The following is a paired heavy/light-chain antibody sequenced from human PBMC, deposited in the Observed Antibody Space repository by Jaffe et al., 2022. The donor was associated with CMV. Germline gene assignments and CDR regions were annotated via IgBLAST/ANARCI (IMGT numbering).Heavy chain of an antibody. Sequence: QVQLQESGPGLVKPSETLSLTCTVSGGFISTYYWTWIRQPPGKGLEWIGYIFYSGSTNYNSSLKSRVTISVDTSKNQFSLKLSSVTTADTAVYYCARSSGWRGPDYWGQGTLVTVSS. CDR3: ARSSGWRGPDY. D-gene: IGHD6-19*01. CDR2: IFYSGST. V-gene: IGHV4-59*01. CDR1: GGFISTYY. J-gene: IGHJ4*02.
Light chain of an antibody. CDR2: SNN. J-gene: IGLJ3*02. CDR3: AAWDDSLNGPV. CDR1: SSNIGSNT. V-gene: IGLV1-44*01. Sequence: QSVLIQPPSASGTPGQRVAISCSGSSSNIGSNTVNWYQQLPGTAPKLLIYSNNQRPSGVPDRFSGSKSGTSASLAISGLQSEDEADYYCAAWDDSLNGPVFGGGTKLTVL.